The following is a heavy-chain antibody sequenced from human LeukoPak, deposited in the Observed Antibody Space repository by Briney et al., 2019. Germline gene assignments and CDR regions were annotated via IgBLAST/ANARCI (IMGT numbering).Heavy chain of an antibody. V-gene: IGHV4-34*01. CDR1: GGSFSGYY. J-gene: IGHJ4*02. CDR3: ARESEEDFLSY. CDR2: INHSGST. Sequence: SETLSLTCAVYGGSFSGYYWSWIRQPPGKGLEWIGEINHSGSTNYNPSLKSRVTMSVDTSKNQFSLKLSSVTAADTAVYYCARESEEDFLSYWGQGTLVTVSS.